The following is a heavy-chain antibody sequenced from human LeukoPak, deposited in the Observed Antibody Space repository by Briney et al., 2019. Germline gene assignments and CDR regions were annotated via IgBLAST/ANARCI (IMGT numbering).Heavy chain of an antibody. Sequence: GESLKISCKGSGYSFTNYWIGWVRQMPGKGREWMGIIYPGDSDTRYSPSFQGQVTISADKSISTAYLQWSSLKASDTAMYYCARHRSEYFDSLDYWGQGTLVTVSS. J-gene: IGHJ4*02. CDR3: ARHRSEYFDSLDY. D-gene: IGHD3-9*01. CDR2: IYPGDSDT. CDR1: GYSFTNYW. V-gene: IGHV5-51*01.